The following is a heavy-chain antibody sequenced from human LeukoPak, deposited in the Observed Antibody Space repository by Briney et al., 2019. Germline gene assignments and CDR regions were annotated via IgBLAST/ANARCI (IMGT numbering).Heavy chain of an antibody. V-gene: IGHV4-31*03. D-gene: IGHD2-15*01. CDR2: INYSENT. Sequence: SETLSLTCTVSGDSISSGTYYWGWIRQHPGKGLVWIGYINYSENTYYNPSLKSRVTMSVDTSKNLFSLKLNSVTAADTAVYYCARYCSGVSCYAFDFWGQGTVVRVSS. CDR1: GDSISSGTYY. CDR3: ARYCSGVSCYAFDF. J-gene: IGHJ4*02.